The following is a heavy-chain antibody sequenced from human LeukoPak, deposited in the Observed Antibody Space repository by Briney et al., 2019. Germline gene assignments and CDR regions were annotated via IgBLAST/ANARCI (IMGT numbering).Heavy chain of an antibody. Sequence: GGSLRLSCATSGFTFSYYYMSWLRQAPGKGLEWVSYISSSGSTTHYADSVKGRFTISRDNAKNSLYLQMNSLRAEDTAVYYCARDCTIFGQPRYSYMDVWGKGTTVTVSS. D-gene: IGHD3-3*01. J-gene: IGHJ6*03. CDR3: ARDCTIFGQPRYSYMDV. CDR2: ISSSGSTT. V-gene: IGHV3-11*04. CDR1: GFTFSYYY.